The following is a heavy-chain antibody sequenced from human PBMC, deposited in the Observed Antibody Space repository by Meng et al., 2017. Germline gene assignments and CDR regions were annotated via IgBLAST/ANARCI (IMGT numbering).Heavy chain of an antibody. D-gene: IGHD6-19*01. J-gene: IGHJ4*02. CDR1: GFTFSSYA. CDR2: ISYDGSNK. V-gene: IGHV3-30*04. CDR3: AKQAVAGVYYFDY. Sequence: GGSLRPSCAASGFTFSSYAMHWVRQAPGKGLEWVAVISYDGSNKYYADSVKGRFTISRDNSKNTLYLQMNSLRAEDTAVYYCAKQAVAGVYYFDYWGQGTLVTVSS.